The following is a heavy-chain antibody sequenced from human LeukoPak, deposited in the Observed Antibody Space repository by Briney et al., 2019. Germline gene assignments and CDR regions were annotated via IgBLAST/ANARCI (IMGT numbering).Heavy chain of an antibody. D-gene: IGHD3-22*01. CDR2: IYPSRST. V-gene: IGHV4-30-2*01. CDR3: ARSRYDSSGYDFDY. CDR1: VRFISCGGYS. Sequence: PSQTLSLMCAFSVRFISCGGYSWSWIRQPPGKGQERNGYIYPSRSTYNDPSLKSRATISVDTSKSHFCLKLTSVTASDTALYYGARSRYDSSGYDFDYWGQGTLVTVSS. J-gene: IGHJ4*02.